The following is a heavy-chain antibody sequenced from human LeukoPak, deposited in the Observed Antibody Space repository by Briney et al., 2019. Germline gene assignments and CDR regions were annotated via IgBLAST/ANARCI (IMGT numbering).Heavy chain of an antibody. J-gene: IGHJ4*02. CDR2: IYHNGNT. V-gene: IGHV4-38-2*01. D-gene: IGHD5-18*01. CDR1: GYSISSGYY. Sequence: SETLSLTCAVSGYSISSGYYWGWIRRPPGKGLEWIGTIYHNGNTYYNPSLKSRVTISVDTSKNQFSLKLSSVTAADTAVYHCARVRYNYGDSDYWGQGTLVTVSS. CDR3: ARVRYNYGDSDY.